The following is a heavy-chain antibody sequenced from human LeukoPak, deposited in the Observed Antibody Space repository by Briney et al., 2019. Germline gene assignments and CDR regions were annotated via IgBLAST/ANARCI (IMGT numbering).Heavy chain of an antibody. D-gene: IGHD3-16*01. J-gene: IGHJ6*03. V-gene: IGHV3-23*01. CDR2: IIDSGDIT. CDR1: GFTYSSYA. CDR3: AKLGGQEVYNYYVGV. Sequence: PGGSLRLSCGASGFTYSSYAMRWVRQAPGKGLEWVSGIIDSGDITYYANSVKGRFTISRDNSKNTLYLQMNSLRAEDTAVYYCAKLGGQEVYNYYVGVWGKGTTVAVSS.